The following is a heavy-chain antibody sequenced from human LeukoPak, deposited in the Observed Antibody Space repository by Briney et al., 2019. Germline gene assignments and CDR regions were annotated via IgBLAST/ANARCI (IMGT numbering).Heavy chain of an antibody. CDR2: IWYDGSNK. Sequence: GRSLRLSCAASGFTFSSYGMHWVRQAPGKGLEWVAVIWYDGSNKYYADSVKGRFTISRDNSKNTLYLQMNSLRAEDTAVYYCAREEGLVATIGIDNWGQGTLVTVSS. V-gene: IGHV3-33*01. CDR1: GFTFSSYG. D-gene: IGHD5-12*01. CDR3: AREEGLVATIGIDN. J-gene: IGHJ4*02.